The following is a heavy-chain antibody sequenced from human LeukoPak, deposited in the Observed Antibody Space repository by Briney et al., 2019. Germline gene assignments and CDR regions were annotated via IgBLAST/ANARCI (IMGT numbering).Heavy chain of an antibody. D-gene: IGHD3-16*02. Sequence: SETLSLTCTVSGYSISSGYYWGWIRPPPGKGLEWIGSIYHSGSTYYNPSLKSRVTISVDTSKNQFSLKLSSVTAADTAVYYCARDHPLYYDYVWGSYRGFDYWGQGTLVTVSS. CDR3: ARDHPLYYDYVWGSYRGFDY. V-gene: IGHV4-38-2*02. CDR2: IYHSGST. CDR1: GYSISSGYY. J-gene: IGHJ4*02.